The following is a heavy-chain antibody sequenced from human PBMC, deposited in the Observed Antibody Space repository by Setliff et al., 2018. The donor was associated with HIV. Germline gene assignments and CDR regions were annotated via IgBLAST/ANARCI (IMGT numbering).Heavy chain of an antibody. Sequence: SVMVSCKSSGGTFSSYAISWVRQAPGQGLEWMGGIIPILGSANYAQKFQGRVTITADKSTSTAYMELSSLRSEDTAVYYCARRAGHTSYFYYMDVWGKGTTVTVSS. J-gene: IGHJ6*03. CDR3: ARRAGHTSYFYYMDV. V-gene: IGHV1-69*10. CDR1: GGTFSSYA. CDR2: IIPILGSA. D-gene: IGHD6-19*01.